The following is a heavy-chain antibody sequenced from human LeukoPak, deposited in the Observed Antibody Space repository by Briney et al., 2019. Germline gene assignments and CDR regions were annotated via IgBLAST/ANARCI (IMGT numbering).Heavy chain of an antibody. J-gene: IGHJ4*02. D-gene: IGHD3-22*01. CDR2: VNPHSGGT. Sequence: ASVKVSCKASGYTFTDYYMHWVRQAPGQGLEWMGWVNPHSGGTNFAQGFRGRVTMTRDTSVTTAYLEVNNLESDDTAIYYCARTDNKYDSRLLFNWGQGTQITVSS. V-gene: IGHV1-2*02. CDR3: ARTDNKYDSRLLFN. CDR1: GYTFTDYY.